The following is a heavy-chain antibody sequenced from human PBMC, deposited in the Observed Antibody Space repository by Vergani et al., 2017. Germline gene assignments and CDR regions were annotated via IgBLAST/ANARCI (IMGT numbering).Heavy chain of an antibody. V-gene: IGHV4-34*01. D-gene: IGHD3-9*01. CDR2: INHSGST. J-gene: IGHJ3*02. CDR3: ARGRLGYFDWLSNPDAFDI. CDR1: GGSFSGYY. Sequence: QVQLQQWGAGLLKPSETLSLTCAVYGGSFSGYYWSWIRQPPGKGLEWIGEINHSGSTNYNPSLKSRVTISVDTTKTQFSLKLSAVTAADTAVYYCARGRLGYFDWLSNPDAFDIWGQGTMVTVSS.